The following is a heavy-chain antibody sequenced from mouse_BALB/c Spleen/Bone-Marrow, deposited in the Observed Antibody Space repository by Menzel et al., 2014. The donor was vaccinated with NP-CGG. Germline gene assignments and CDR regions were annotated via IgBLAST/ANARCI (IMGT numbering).Heavy chain of an antibody. CDR1: GYTFTSYT. Sequence: VQLQQSGAVLARPGASLKMSCRTSGYTFTSYTVHWIKQRPGQGLEWIGYINPSSNYTNYNQKFKDKATLTADKSSNTAYMQLSSLTSEDSAVYYCARSMIIYFAMDYWGQGTSVTVSS. CDR3: ARSMIIYFAMDY. J-gene: IGHJ4*01. D-gene: IGHD2-3*01. CDR2: INPSSNYT. V-gene: IGHV1-4*01.